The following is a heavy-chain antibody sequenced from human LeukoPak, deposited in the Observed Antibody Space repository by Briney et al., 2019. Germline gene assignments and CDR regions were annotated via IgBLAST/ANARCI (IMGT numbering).Heavy chain of an antibody. CDR2: INPNSGGT. CDR1: GGTFSSYT. J-gene: IGHJ6*03. V-gene: IGHV1-2*02. CDR3: ARLGEKYYYYYMDV. D-gene: IGHD3-10*01. Sequence: ASVKVSCKASGGTFSSYTISWVRQAPGQGLEWMGWINPNSGGTNYAQKFQGRVTMTRDTSISTAYMELSRLRSDDTAVYYCARLGEKYYYYYMDVWGKGTTVTISS.